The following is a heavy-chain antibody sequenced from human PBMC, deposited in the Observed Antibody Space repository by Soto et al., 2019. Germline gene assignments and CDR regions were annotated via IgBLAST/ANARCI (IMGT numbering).Heavy chain of an antibody. V-gene: IGHV1-8*01. CDR2: MNPNSGNT. CDR3: ARERTSSWRFDY. J-gene: IGHJ4*02. D-gene: IGHD6-13*01. Sequence: QVQLVQSGAEVKKPGVSVKVSCKASGYTFTSYDINWVRQATGQGLEWMGWMNPNSGNTGYAQKFQGRVTMTRNTSISTAYMELSTLRSEDTAVYYCARERTSSWRFDYWGQGTLVTVSS. CDR1: GYTFTSYD.